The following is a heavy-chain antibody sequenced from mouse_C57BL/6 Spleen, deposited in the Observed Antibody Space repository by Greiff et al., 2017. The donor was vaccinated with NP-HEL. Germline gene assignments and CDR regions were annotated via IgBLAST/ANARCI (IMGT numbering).Heavy chain of an antibody. CDR1: GYAFTNYL. CDR3: AREGGGTGVYFDY. V-gene: IGHV1-54*01. D-gene: IGHD1-1*01. Sequence: VQLQQSGAELVRPGTSVKVSCKASGYAFTNYLIAWVKQRPGQGLEWIGVINTGSGGTNYTEKFKGKATLTADKSSSTAYMQLSSLTAEDSAVYFCAREGGGTGVYFDYWGQGTTLTVSS. CDR2: INTGSGGT. J-gene: IGHJ2*01.